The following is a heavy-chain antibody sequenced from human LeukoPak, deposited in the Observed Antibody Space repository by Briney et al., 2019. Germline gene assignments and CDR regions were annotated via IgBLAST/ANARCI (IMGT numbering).Heavy chain of an antibody. D-gene: IGHD2-15*01. J-gene: IGHJ4*02. CDR3: AADRGYCSGGSCYQGNYFDY. Sequence: SQTLSLTCTVSGGSISSGGYYWSWIRQHPGKGLEWIGYIYYSGSTYYNPSLKSRVTISVDTSKNQFSLKLSSVIAADTAVYYCAADRGYCSGGSCYQGNYFDYWGQGTLVTVSS. CDR2: IYYSGST. V-gene: IGHV4-31*03. CDR1: GGSISSGGYY.